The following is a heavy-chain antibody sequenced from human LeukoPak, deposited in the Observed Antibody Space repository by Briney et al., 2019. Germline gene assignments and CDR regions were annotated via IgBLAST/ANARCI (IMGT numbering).Heavy chain of an antibody. CDR1: GFTVSTNY. V-gene: IGHV3-53*01. CDR3: ARESRGPFDN. CDR2: IYSGGTT. Sequence: PGGSLRLSCAASGFTVSTNYMSWVRQAPGKGLEWVSIIYSGGTTYYADSVKGRFTISRDNSRNTLYLQMNSLRAGDTAVYYCARESRGPFDNWGQGTLVTVSS. J-gene: IGHJ4*02.